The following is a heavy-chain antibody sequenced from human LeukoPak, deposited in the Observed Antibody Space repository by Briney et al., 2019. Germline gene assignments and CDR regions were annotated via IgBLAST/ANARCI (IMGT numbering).Heavy chain of an antibody. CDR1: GGSTSSYY. CDR3: ASGAYYMDV. Sequence: SETLSLTCTASGGSTSSYYWSWIRQPPAKGLEWIGYIYYSGSTNYNPSLKRRVTISVDTSKNQFSLKLSSVTAADTAVYYCASGAYYMDVWGKGTTVTVSS. V-gene: IGHV4-59*01. D-gene: IGHD4/OR15-4a*01. J-gene: IGHJ6*03. CDR2: IYYSGST.